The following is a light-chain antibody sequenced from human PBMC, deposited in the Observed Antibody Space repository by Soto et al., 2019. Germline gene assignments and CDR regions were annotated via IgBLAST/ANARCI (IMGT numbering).Light chain of an antibody. J-gene: IGKJ4*01. Sequence: ELVLTQSQGTLSLSPGERATLSCRASQSVSSSYLAWYQQKPGQAPRLLIYGASSRATGIPDRFSGSGSGTYFTLTISRLEPEDFAVYDGQQYDSSPLACGGGTKVEVK. CDR2: GAS. V-gene: IGKV3-20*01. CDR1: QSVSSSY. CDR3: QQYDSSPLA.